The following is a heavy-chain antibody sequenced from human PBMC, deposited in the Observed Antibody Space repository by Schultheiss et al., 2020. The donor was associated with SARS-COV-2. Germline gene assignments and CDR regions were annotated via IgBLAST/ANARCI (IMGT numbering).Heavy chain of an antibody. J-gene: IGHJ3*02. Sequence: GGSLRLSCAASGFTFSSYAMSWVRQAPGKGLEWVGRIKSKTDGGTTDYAAPVKGRFTISRDDSKNTLYLQMNSLKTEDTAVYYCTTEDYRDAFDIWGQGTMVTVSS. D-gene: IGHD4-11*01. CDR2: IKSKTDGGTT. CDR3: TTEDYRDAFDI. V-gene: IGHV3-15*01. CDR1: GFTFSSYA.